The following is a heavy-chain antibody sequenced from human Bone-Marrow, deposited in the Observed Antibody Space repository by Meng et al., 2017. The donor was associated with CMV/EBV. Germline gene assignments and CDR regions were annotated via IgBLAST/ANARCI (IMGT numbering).Heavy chain of an antibody. CDR1: GFTFEDYG. J-gene: IGHJ4*02. V-gene: IGHV3-7*04. CDR2: IKPDGSEK. Sequence: GGSLRLSCAASGFTFEDYGMSWVRQAPGKGLEWVANIKPDGSEKYYVDSVKGRFTISRDNAKNSLYLQMNSLRVEDTAVYHCAWGSGLASWGQGTLVTVSS. CDR3: AWGSGLAS.